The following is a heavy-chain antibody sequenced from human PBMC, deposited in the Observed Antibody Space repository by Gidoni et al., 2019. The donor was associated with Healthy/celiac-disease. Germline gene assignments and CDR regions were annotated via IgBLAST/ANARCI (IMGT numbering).Heavy chain of an antibody. D-gene: IGHD5-12*01. CDR2: IYTSGST. V-gene: IGHV4-61*02. Sequence: QVQLQESGPGLVKPSQTLSLTCTVSAGSISSGSYYWSWIRQPAGKGLEWIGRIYTSGSTNYNPSLKSRVTISVDTSKNQFSLKLSSVTAADTAVYYCASGPRVEMATIAHWGQGTLVTVSS. CDR3: ASGPRVEMATIAH. J-gene: IGHJ4*02. CDR1: AGSISSGSYY.